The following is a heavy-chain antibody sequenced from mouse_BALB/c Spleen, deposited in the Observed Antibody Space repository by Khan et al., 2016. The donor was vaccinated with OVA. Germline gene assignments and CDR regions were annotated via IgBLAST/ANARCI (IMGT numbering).Heavy chain of an antibody. D-gene: IGHD2-10*02. V-gene: IGHV2-6-5*01. J-gene: IGHJ4*01. CDR3: AKGVWSYYYAIDY. CDR1: GFSLTDYG. Sequence: QVRLQQSGPGLVAPSQSLSITCTASGFSLTDYGVSWIRQTPGKGLEWLGVIWGGGSTYYYSALKSRLSISNDNSKSQAFLKMNSLQTDDTAMYYCAKGVWSYYYAIDYWGQGTSVTVSS. CDR2: IWGGGST.